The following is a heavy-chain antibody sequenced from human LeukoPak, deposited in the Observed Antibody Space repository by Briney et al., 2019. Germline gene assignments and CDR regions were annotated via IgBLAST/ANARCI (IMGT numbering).Heavy chain of an antibody. CDR2: INAGNGNT. Sequence: GASVKVSCKAPRYTFTSYAMHWVRQAPGQRLEWMGWINAGNGNTQYSQKFQGRVTITRDTSTSTAYMELSRLRSEDTAVYYCARGVRWRGVYCSSTSCYGGMGNWFDPWGQGTLVTVSS. J-gene: IGHJ5*02. CDR1: RYTFTSYA. V-gene: IGHV1-3*01. D-gene: IGHD2-2*01. CDR3: ARGVRWRGVYCSSTSCYGGMGNWFDP.